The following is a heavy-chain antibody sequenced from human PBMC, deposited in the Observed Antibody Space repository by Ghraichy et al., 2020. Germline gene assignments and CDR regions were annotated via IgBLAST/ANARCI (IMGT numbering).Heavy chain of an antibody. D-gene: IGHD2-15*01. V-gene: IGHV4-59*01. CDR1: GGSISSYY. J-gene: IGHJ6*02. CDR3: ARLTYCSGGSCYRGGYYYGMDV. CDR2: IYYSGST. Sequence: SETLSLTCTVSGGSISSYYWSWIRQLSGKGLEWIGYIYYSGSTNYNPSIKSRVTISVDTSKNQFSLKLSSVTAADTAVYYCARLTYCSGGSCYRGGYYYGMDVCVQVTTVTVSS.